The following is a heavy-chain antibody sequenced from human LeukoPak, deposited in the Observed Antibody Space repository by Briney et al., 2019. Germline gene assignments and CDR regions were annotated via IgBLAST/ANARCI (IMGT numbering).Heavy chain of an antibody. Sequence: GGSLRLSCAASGFTFSSYEMNWVRQAPGKGLEWVSYISSSGSTIYYADSVKGRFTISRDNAKNSLYLQMNSLRAEDTAVYYCARERGAYYFDYWGQGTLVTVSS. CDR3: ARERGAYYFDY. CDR2: ISSSGSTI. D-gene: IGHD1-26*01. V-gene: IGHV3-48*03. CDR1: GFTFSSYE. J-gene: IGHJ4*02.